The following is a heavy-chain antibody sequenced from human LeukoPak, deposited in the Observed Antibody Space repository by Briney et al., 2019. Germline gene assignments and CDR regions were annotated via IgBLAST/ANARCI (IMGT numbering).Heavy chain of an antibody. V-gene: IGHV3-7*01. D-gene: IGHD2-15*01. J-gene: IGHJ4*02. CDR1: LCTFSTYW. CDR3: AIVVAARSFDFDY. CDR2: INQDGSER. Sequence: PGGSLRLSCAASLCTFSTYWMIWVRQAPGKGLEWVANINQDGSERYLVDSVKGRFTISRDNAKNSLYLQMNSLRAEDTAVYYCAIVVAARSFDFDYWGQGTLVTVSS.